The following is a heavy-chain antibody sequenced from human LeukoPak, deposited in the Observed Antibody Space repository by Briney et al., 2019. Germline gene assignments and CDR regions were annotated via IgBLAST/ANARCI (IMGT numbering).Heavy chain of an antibody. CDR3: ARGGYYYDSSGYYGEFDY. V-gene: IGHV3-30*04. J-gene: IGHJ4*02. CDR2: ISYDGSNK. D-gene: IGHD3-22*01. Sequence: PGGSLRLSCAASGFTFSSYAMHWVRQAPGKGLEWVAVISYDGSNKYYADSVKGRFTISRDNAKNSLYLQMNSLRAEDTAVYYCARGGYYYDSSGYYGEFDYWGQGTLVTVSS. CDR1: GFTFSSYA.